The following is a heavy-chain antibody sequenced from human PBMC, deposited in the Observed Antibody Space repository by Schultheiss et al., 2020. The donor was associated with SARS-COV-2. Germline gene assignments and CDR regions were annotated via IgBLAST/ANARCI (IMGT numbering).Heavy chain of an antibody. CDR2: ISSSSSYI. Sequence: GGSLRLSCAASGFTFSSYSMNWVRQAPGKGLEWVSSISSSSSYIYYADSVKGRFTISRDNAKNSLYLQMNSLRAEDTAVYYCARSGSRGLFDYWGQGTLVTVSS. J-gene: IGHJ4*02. CDR3: ARSGSRGLFDY. CDR1: GFTFSSYS. V-gene: IGHV3-21*01. D-gene: IGHD2-15*01.